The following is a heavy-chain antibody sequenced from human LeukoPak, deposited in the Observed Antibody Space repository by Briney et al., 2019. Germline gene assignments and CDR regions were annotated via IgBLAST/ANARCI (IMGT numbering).Heavy chain of an antibody. J-gene: IGHJ4*02. CDR3: ARGTLGGYVDY. Sequence: PSETLSLTCTVSGGSISSYYWSWIRQPPGKGLEWIGYIYYSGSTNYNPSLKSRVTISVDTSKNQFSLKLSSVTAADTAVYYCARGTLGGYVDYWGQGTLVTVSS. V-gene: IGHV4-59*01. D-gene: IGHD7-27*01. CDR2: IYYSGST. CDR1: GGSISSYY.